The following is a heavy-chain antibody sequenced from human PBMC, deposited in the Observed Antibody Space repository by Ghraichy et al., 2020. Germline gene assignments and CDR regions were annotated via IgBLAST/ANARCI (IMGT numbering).Heavy chain of an antibody. CDR1: GFNFRNNA. CDR2: IVGSGKTT. Sequence: GALNISCGASGFNFRNNAVNWVRQAPGKGLEWVSGIVGSGKTTHYADSVRGRFTISRDSSKNTVFLQMDSLSANDTATYYCAKAPIFGGASGYFDDWGQGTLVTVSS. V-gene: IGHV3-23*01. D-gene: IGHD3-3*01. CDR3: AKAPIFGGASGYFDD. J-gene: IGHJ4*02.